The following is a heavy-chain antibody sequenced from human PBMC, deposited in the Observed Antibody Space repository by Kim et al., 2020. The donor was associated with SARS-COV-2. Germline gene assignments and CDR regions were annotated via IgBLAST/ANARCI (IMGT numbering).Heavy chain of an antibody. Sequence: GGSLRLSCAASGFTFSSYGMHWVRQAPGKGLEWVAGILYDENKKYYADSVKGRFTISRDNSKNTLYLQMNSLRAEDTAVYYCAKPLGSDAFDICGQGTMV. CDR2: ILYDENKK. CDR3: AKPLGSDAFDI. D-gene: IGHD1-26*01. J-gene: IGHJ3*02. V-gene: IGHV3-30*18. CDR1: GFTFSSYG.